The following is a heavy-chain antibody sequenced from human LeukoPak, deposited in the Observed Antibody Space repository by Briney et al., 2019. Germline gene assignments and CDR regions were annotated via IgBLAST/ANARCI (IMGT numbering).Heavy chain of an antibody. CDR1: GGSISSYY. Sequence: SKTLSLTCTVSGGSISSYYWSWIRQPAGKGLEWIGRIYTSGSTNYNPSLKSRVTMSVDTSKNQFSLKLSSVTAADTAVYYCARESNVLLWFGEPVWGQGTLVTVSS. CDR3: ARESNVLLWFGEPV. J-gene: IGHJ4*02. CDR2: IYTSGST. D-gene: IGHD3-10*01. V-gene: IGHV4-4*07.